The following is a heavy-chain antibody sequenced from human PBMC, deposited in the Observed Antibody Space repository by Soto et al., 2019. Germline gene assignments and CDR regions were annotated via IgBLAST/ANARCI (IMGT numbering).Heavy chain of an antibody. D-gene: IGHD5-18*01. CDR1: GGTFSSYA. J-gene: IGHJ2*01. Sequence: QVQLVQSGAEVKKPGSSVKVSCKASGGTFSSYAISWVRQAPGQGLEWMGGIIPIFGTANYAQKFQGRVTITADESTSTACMELSSLRSEATAVYYCASKPRVDTAMVPSWYFDLWGRGTLVTVSS. CDR3: ASKPRVDTAMVPSWYFDL. CDR2: IIPIFGTA. V-gene: IGHV1-69*12.